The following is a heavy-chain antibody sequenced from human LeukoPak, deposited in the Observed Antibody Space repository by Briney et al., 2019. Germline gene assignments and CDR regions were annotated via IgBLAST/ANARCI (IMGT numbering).Heavy chain of an antibody. D-gene: IGHD2-15*01. J-gene: IGHJ4*02. CDR1: GYSISSGNY. V-gene: IGHV4-38-2*02. CDR3: ANSPDGAFDY. Sequence: SETLSLTCTVSGYSISSGNYWGWIRQPPGKGLEWIGNIYHGGSTHYNPSLKSRVTISVDTSKNQFSLKLSSVTAADTAVYYCANSPDGAFDYWGQGTLVTVSS. CDR2: IYHGGST.